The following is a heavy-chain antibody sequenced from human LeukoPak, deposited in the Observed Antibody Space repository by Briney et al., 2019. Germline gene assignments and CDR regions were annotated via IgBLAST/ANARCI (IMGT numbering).Heavy chain of an antibody. V-gene: IGHV1-58*02. Sequence: ASVKVSCKASGFTFTSSAMQWVRQARGQRLEWIGWIVVGSGNTNYAQKFQERVTITRDMSTSTAYMELSSLRSEDTAVYYCAAVSAAGTTLGDLNAFDIWGQGTMVTVSS. D-gene: IGHD1-1*01. J-gene: IGHJ3*02. CDR2: IVVGSGNT. CDR1: GFTFTSSA. CDR3: AAVSAAGTTLGDLNAFDI.